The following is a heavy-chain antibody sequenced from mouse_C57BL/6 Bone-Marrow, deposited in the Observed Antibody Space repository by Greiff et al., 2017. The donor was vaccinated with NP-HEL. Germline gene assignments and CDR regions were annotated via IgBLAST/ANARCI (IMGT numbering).Heavy chain of an antibody. Sequence: EVKLQESGRDLVKPGGSLKLSCAASGFTFSSYGMSWVRQTPDKRLEWVATISSGGSYTYYPDSVKGRFTISRDNAKNTLYLQMSSLKSEDTAMYYCARHPTVVATEGYFDYWGQGTTLTVSS. CDR1: GFTFSSYG. CDR2: ISSGGSYT. D-gene: IGHD1-1*01. J-gene: IGHJ2*01. V-gene: IGHV5-6*01. CDR3: ARHPTVVATEGYFDY.